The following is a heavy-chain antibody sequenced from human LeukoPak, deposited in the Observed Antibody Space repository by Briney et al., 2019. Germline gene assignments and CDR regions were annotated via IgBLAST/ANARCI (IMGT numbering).Heavy chain of an antibody. CDR3: AKGWVAYDMLTGDY. Sequence: ASVKVSCKASGYTFIDYYMHWVRQAPGQGLEWMGWINPKSGDTNYAQKFQGRVTMTRDTSISTAYMELSRLRSDDTAVCYWAKGWVAYDMLTGDYWGQGTMVTVSS. CDR2: INPKSGDT. D-gene: IGHD3-9*01. CDR1: GYTFIDYY. V-gene: IGHV1-2*02. J-gene: IGHJ4*02.